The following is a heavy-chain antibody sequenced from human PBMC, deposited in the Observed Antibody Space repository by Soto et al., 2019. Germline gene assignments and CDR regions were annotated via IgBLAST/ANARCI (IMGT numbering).Heavy chain of an antibody. CDR3: ARMGGRYYDILTGYYEY. CDR1: GGSIRSSNW. CDR2: IYHSGST. V-gene: IGHV4-4*02. Sequence: SDALSLTCAVSGGSIRSSNWCRWFRQPPGKGLEWIGEIYHSGSTNYNPSLKSRVTISVDKSKNQFSLKLSSVTAADTAVYYCARMGGRYYDILTGYYEYWGQG. D-gene: IGHD3-9*01. J-gene: IGHJ4*02.